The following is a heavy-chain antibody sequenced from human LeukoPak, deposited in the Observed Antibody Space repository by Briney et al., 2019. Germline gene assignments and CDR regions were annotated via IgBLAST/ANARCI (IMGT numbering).Heavy chain of an antibody. CDR1: GGSISTYY. V-gene: IGHV4-59*01. CDR2: IYYSGST. Sequence: SETLSLTCTVSGGSISTYYWSWIRQPPGKGLEWIGYIYYSGSTNYNPSLKSRVTILVDVSKNQFSLKLNSVTAADTAVYYCAKDRLLLARGVIDAFDIWGQGTMVTVSS. J-gene: IGHJ3*02. D-gene: IGHD3-10*01. CDR3: AKDRLLLARGVIDAFDI.